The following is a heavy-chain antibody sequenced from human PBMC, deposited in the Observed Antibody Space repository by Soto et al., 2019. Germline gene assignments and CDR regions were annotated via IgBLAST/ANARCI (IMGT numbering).Heavy chain of an antibody. V-gene: IGHV4-39*01. Sequence: SETLSLTCTVSGGSISSSSYYWGWIRQPPGKGLEWIGSIYYSGSTYYNPSLKSRVTISVDTSKNQFSLKLSSVTAADTAVYYCARHVTTMVRGVFLRPYGMDVWDQGTTVTVSS. CDR3: ARHVTTMVRGVFLRPYGMDV. J-gene: IGHJ6*02. CDR1: GGSISSSSYY. CDR2: IYYSGST. D-gene: IGHD3-10*01.